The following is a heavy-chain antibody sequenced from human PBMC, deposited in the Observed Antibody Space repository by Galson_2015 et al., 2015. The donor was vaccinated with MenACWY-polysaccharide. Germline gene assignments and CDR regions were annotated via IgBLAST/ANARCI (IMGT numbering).Heavy chain of an antibody. CDR2: LSADGSST. Sequence: SLRLSCAASGFTFSSYSMNWVRQDPGKGLEWVSGLSADGSSTSYADSVKGRFTVSRDNAKNTVYLQMNSLRAEDTAVYYCARDPHCGAGCSIHDAFDVWGQGTKVTVSS. J-gene: IGHJ3*01. CDR1: GFTFSSYS. CDR3: ARDPHCGAGCSIHDAFDV. V-gene: IGHV3-74*01. D-gene: IGHD2-21*02.